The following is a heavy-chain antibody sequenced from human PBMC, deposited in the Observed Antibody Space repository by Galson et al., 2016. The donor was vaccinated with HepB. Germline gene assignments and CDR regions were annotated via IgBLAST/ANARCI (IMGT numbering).Heavy chain of an antibody. V-gene: IGHV1-69*13. J-gene: IGHJ6*02. CDR1: GGTFSSYG. Sequence: SVKVSCKASGGTFSSYGVSWVRQAPGQGLEWMGGIIPIFDSPNYAQKFQGRVTITADQSTSTAYMELRSLSSEDTAVYYCVTDLWQDTAIGMDVWGQGTTVTVSS. CDR2: IIPIFDSP. D-gene: IGHD5-18*01. CDR3: VTDLWQDTAIGMDV.